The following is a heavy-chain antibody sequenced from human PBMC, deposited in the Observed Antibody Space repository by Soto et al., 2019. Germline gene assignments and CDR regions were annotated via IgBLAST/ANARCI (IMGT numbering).Heavy chain of an antibody. V-gene: IGHV3-23*01. Sequence: PGGSLRLSCAASGFTFSSYAMSWVRQAPGKGLEWVSAISGSGGSTYYADSVKGRFTISRDNSKNTLYLQMNSLRAEDTAVYYCAKALDDFWSGYYARLFDYWGQGTLVTVSS. J-gene: IGHJ4*02. CDR2: ISGSGGST. CDR1: GFTFSSYA. CDR3: AKALDDFWSGYYARLFDY. D-gene: IGHD3-3*01.